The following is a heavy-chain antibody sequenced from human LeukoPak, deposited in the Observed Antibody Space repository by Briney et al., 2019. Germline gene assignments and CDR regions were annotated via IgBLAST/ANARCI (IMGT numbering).Heavy chain of an antibody. CDR3: YTSITDY. V-gene: IGHV3-15*07. J-gene: IGHJ4*02. CDR2: IRSKIDGGAT. Sequence: GGSLRLSCAASGFNVNNTWMSWVRQAPGKGLEWVGRIRSKIDGGATDYAAPVKGRFTISRDDSKNTLYLQINSLKIEDTAMYYCYTSITDYWGQGTLVTVSS. CDR1: GFNVNNTW. D-gene: IGHD2-21*01.